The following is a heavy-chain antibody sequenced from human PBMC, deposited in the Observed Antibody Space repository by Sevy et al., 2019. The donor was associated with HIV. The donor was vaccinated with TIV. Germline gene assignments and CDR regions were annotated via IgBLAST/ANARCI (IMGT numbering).Heavy chain of an antibody. CDR2: IGYDGSKK. CDR3: ARDPRMYGDYLLAYFDS. CDR1: GFTPSTYG. J-gene: IGHJ4*02. V-gene: IGHV3-33*01. D-gene: IGHD2-8*01. Sequence: GGSLRLSCAASGFTPSTYGMHWVRQAPGKGLEWVAVIGYDGSKKYYADSVKGRFTISRDNSKNTLFLQMDSLRAEDTAVYYCARDPRMYGDYLLAYFDSWGQGTLVTVSS.